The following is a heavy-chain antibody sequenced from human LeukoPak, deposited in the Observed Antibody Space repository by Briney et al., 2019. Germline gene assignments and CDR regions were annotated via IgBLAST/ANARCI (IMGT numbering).Heavy chain of an antibody. CDR1: GDSVSNYSAA. CDR2: TYYRSRWYT. V-gene: IGHV6-1*01. CDR3: ARSLRGTYLGALDS. Sequence: SQTLSLTCGVTGDSVSNYSAAWEWIRQSPSRGLEWLGRTYYRSRWYTDYAPAMKSRITVSPDTSKNQFSLQVNSVTPEDTAVYYCARSLRGTYLGALDSWGQGTLVTASS. J-gene: IGHJ5*01. D-gene: IGHD7-27*01.